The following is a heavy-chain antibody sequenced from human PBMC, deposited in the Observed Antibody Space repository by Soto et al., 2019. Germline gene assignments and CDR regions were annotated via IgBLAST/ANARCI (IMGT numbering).Heavy chain of an antibody. D-gene: IGHD3-3*01. V-gene: IGHV3-23*01. J-gene: IGHJ3*02. CDR2: ISGSGGST. Sequence: GGSLRLSCAASGFTFSIYAMSWFRQAPGKGLEWVSAISGSGGSTYYADSVKGRFTISRDNSKNTLYLQMNSLRAEDTAVYYCAKDPTEWLVPNDAFDIWGQGTMVTVSS. CDR1: GFTFSIYA. CDR3: AKDPTEWLVPNDAFDI.